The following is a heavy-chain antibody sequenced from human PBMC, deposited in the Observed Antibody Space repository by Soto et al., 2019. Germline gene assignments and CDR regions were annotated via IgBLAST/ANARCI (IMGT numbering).Heavy chain of an antibody. CDR2: IYYNGTT. Sequence: QVQLQESGPGLVKPSETLSLTCTVSGGSISNYQWSWVRQPPGKRLEWIGYIYYNGTTSYNPSLKSRVTISVDMSKNHLSLTLTSVTAADTAVYYCARSFYPWCHGTLVTVSS. CDR1: GGSISNYQ. V-gene: IGHV4-59*01. J-gene: IGHJ5*02. CDR3: ARSFYP. D-gene: IGHD3-3*01.